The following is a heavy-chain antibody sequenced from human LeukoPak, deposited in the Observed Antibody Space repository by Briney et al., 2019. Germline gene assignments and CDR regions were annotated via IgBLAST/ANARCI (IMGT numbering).Heavy chain of an antibody. Sequence: SETLSLTCTVSGGSISSYYWSWLRQPPGKGLEWIAYISDIGSINYNPSLKSRVTISLDTSKNQFSLKLSSVTAADTAVYYCAGHHPRNTVDSWGQGTLVTVSS. V-gene: IGHV4-59*08. J-gene: IGHJ4*02. CDR1: GGSISSYY. CDR3: AGHHPRNTVDS. CDR2: ISDIGSI. D-gene: IGHD2/OR15-2a*01.